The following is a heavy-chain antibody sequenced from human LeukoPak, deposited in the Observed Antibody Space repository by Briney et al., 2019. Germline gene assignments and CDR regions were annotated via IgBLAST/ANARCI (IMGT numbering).Heavy chain of an antibody. Sequence: GRSLRLSCAASGFTFSSYAMSWVRQAPGKGLEWVSAISGSGGSTYYADSVKGRFTISRDNSKNTLYLQMNSLRAEDTAVYYCAKDVLGGSGSFDYWGQGTLVTVSS. D-gene: IGHD3-10*01. V-gene: IGHV3-23*01. CDR2: ISGSGGST. CDR3: AKDVLGGSGSFDY. J-gene: IGHJ4*02. CDR1: GFTFSSYA.